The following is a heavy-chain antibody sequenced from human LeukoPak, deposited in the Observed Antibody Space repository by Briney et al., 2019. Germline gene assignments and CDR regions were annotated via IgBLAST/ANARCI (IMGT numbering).Heavy chain of an antibody. CDR1: GFAFSNYG. CDR2: ISFDGRKQ. Sequence: GGSLRLSCVASGFAFSNYGMHWVRQAPGKGLEWVAVISFDGRKQYFVDSVQARFTTFRDNSKNTLFLQMNSLRTEDTAVYYCAKPNDYSNYWGQGTLVTVSS. D-gene: IGHD4-11*01. J-gene: IGHJ4*02. CDR3: AKPNDYSNY. V-gene: IGHV3-30*18.